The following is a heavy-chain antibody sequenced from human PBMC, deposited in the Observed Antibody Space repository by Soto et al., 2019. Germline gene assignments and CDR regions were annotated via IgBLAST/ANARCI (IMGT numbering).Heavy chain of an antibody. J-gene: IGHJ4*02. D-gene: IGHD3-3*01. Sequence: SETLSLTSTVSVGSFKSGSYSGSWIRQPPGKGREWIGYVYHTGRTSYNPSLKSRVSISMDTSKNQFSLTLDSVTAADTAVYFCARDFAYFDSWGQGTMVTVSS. CDR2: VYHTGRT. CDR1: VGSFKSGSYS. V-gene: IGHV4-61*01. CDR3: ARDFAYFDS.